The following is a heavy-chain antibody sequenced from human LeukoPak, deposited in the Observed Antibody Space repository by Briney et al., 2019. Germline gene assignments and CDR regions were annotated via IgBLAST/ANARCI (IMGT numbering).Heavy chain of an antibody. V-gene: IGHV4-59*12. D-gene: IGHD1-20*01. CDR1: GASITTYY. Sequence: PSETLSLTCTVSGASITTYYWSWIRRPPGKGLEWIGYIYYSGSTTNYNPSLRSRVTISVDTSMNQFSLKLSSVTAADTAVYYCARGLNWNEHLDYWGQGTLVTVSS. J-gene: IGHJ4*02. CDR2: IYYSGSTT. CDR3: ARGLNWNEHLDY.